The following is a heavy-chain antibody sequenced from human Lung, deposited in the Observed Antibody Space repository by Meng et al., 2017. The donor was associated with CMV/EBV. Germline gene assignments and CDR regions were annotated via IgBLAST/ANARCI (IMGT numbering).Heavy chain of an antibody. Sequence: GGSLRLXCAASGFSFDDYAMHWVRQAPGKGLEWVAGISWNSGNIGYVDSVKGRFSISRDNAKKSLYLQVSSLSVDDTASYYYAKSESFDIFSGAFDMWGQGTMVTVSS. CDR1: GFSFDDYA. V-gene: IGHV3-9*01. D-gene: IGHD3-9*01. J-gene: IGHJ3*02. CDR2: ISWNSGNI. CDR3: AKSESFDIFSGAFDM.